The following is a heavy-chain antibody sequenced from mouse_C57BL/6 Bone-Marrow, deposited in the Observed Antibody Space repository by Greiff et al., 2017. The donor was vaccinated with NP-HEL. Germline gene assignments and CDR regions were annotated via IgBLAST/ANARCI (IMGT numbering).Heavy chain of an antibody. J-gene: IGHJ3*01. Sequence: QVQLQQSGAELVKPGASVKLSCKASGYTFTEYTIHWVKQRSGQGLEWIGWFYPGRGSIKDNEKFKDKATLTADQSSSTVYMELSRLASEDTAVYFCARHEDEVLLRRFAYWGQGTLVTVSA. CDR2: FYPGRGSI. V-gene: IGHV1-62-2*01. CDR3: ARHEDEVLLRRFAY. D-gene: IGHD1-1*01. CDR1: GYTFTEYT.